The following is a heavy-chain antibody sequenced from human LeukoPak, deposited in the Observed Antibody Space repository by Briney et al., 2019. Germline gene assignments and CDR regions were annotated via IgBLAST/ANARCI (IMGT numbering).Heavy chain of an antibody. CDR3: ARLGSGIAVADKGDY. V-gene: IGHV4-59*08. CDR2: IYYSGST. J-gene: IGHJ4*02. Sequence: PSETLSLTCTVSGGSISSYYWSWIRQPPGKGLEWIGYIYYSGSTNYNPSLKSRVTISVDTSKNQFSLKLSSVTAADTAVYYCARLGSGIAVADKGDYWGQGTLVTVSS. CDR1: GGSISSYY. D-gene: IGHD6-19*01.